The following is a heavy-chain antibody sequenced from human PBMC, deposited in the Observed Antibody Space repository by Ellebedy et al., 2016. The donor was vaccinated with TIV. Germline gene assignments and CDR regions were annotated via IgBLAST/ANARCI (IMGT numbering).Heavy chain of an antibody. V-gene: IGHV3-48*01. Sequence: PGGSLRLSCAASGFTFSSYSMNWVRQAPGKGLEWVSYISSSSSTIYYADSVKGRFTISRDNAKNSLYLQMNSLRAEDTAVYYCARDDDDILTGRNAMDVWGQGTTVTVSS. D-gene: IGHD3-9*01. CDR2: ISSSSSTI. J-gene: IGHJ6*02. CDR1: GFTFSSYS. CDR3: ARDDDDILTGRNAMDV.